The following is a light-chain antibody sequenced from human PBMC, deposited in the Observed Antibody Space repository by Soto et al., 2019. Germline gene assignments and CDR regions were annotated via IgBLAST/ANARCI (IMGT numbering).Light chain of an antibody. CDR2: GAS. CDR1: QTVNNNY. CDR3: QQYGSSLYT. J-gene: IGKJ2*01. V-gene: IGKV3-20*01. Sequence: EIVLTQSPGTLSLSPGERATLSCRASQTVNNNYLAWYQQKFGQAPRLLIYGASTRATGIPDRFSGSGSGTDFTLTISRLEPEDFGLYYCQQYGSSLYTFGQGTKLEIK.